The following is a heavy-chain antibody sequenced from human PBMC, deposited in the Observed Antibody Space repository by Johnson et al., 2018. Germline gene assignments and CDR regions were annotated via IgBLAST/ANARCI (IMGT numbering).Heavy chain of an antibody. CDR3: AREGGATIVGPYYYYYMDV. CDR2: LYYSGSP. D-gene: IGHD5-12*01. Sequence: QVQLQESGPGLVKPSETLSLTCTVSGGSISSYYWSWIRQPPGKGLEWNGYLYYSGSPNYNPSLKSRVTIPVDTSKNQFSLKLSPVPASHTAVDSCAREGGATIVGPYYYYYMDVWGKGTTVTVSS. J-gene: IGHJ6*03. CDR1: GGSISSYY. V-gene: IGHV4-59*01.